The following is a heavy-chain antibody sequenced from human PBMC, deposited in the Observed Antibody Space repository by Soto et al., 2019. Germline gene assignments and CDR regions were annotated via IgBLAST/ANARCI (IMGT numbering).Heavy chain of an antibody. CDR1: GFTFSSYS. CDR2: ISSSSSYI. Sequence: GSLRLSCAASGFTFSSYSMNWVRQAPGKGLEWVSSISSSSSYIYYADSVKGRFTISRDNAKNSLYLQMNSLRAEDTAVYYCARDIVILTGGYYSGMDVRCQGTTVTVSS. J-gene: IGHJ6*02. D-gene: IGHD3-9*01. V-gene: IGHV3-21*01. CDR3: ARDIVILTGGYYSGMDV.